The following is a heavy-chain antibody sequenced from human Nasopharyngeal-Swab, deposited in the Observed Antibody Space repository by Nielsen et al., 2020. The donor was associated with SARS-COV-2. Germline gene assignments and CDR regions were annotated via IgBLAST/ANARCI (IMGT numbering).Heavy chain of an antibody. J-gene: IGHJ4*02. CDR1: GFTFSDSA. D-gene: IGHD2-15*01. CDR2: IRSKGNNYAT. CDR3: TRCGGGCYSGRDY. V-gene: IGHV3-73*01. Sequence: GESLKISCAASGFTFSDSAINWVRQASGEGLEWVARIRSKGNNYATAYSASVKGRFIIFRDDPTNTAYLQMNSLKTEDTAMYYCTRCGGGCYSGRDYWGQGTLVTVSS.